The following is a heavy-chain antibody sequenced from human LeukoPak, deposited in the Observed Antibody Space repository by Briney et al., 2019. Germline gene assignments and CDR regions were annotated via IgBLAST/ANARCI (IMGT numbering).Heavy chain of an antibody. Sequence: SETLSLTCTVSGGSISSSSYYWGWIRQPPGKGLEWIGSIYCSGSTYYNPSLKSRVTISVDTSKNQFSLKLSSVTAADTAVYYCARLGADYSNYGGWFDPWGQGTLVTVSS. CDR1: GGSISSSSYY. D-gene: IGHD4-11*01. CDR3: ARLGADYSNYGGWFDP. J-gene: IGHJ5*02. CDR2: IYCSGST. V-gene: IGHV4-39*01.